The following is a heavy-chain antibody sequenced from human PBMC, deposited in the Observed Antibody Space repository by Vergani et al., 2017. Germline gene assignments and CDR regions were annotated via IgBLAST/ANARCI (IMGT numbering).Heavy chain of an antibody. D-gene: IGHD2-21*02. Sequence: QVQLVQSGAEVKKPGSSVTVSCKASGGTFSSYAISWVRQAPGQGLEWMGGIIPIFGTANYAQKFQGRVTITADESTSRAYMELSSLRSEDTAVYYCARDGGGQYCGGDCPPVIGVYFDLWGRGTLVTVSS. CDR1: GGTFSSYA. CDR2: IIPIFGTA. CDR3: ARDGGGQYCGGDCPPVIGVYFDL. J-gene: IGHJ2*01. V-gene: IGHV1-69*01.